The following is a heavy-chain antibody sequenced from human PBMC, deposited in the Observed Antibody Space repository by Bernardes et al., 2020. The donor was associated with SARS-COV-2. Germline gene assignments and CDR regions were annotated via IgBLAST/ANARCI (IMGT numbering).Heavy chain of an antibody. CDR1: GFTFSSYW. J-gene: IGHJ6*02. CDR3: ARVGSHSTLFPYYYYGMDV. CDR2: IKQDGSEK. Sequence: GGSLRLSCAASGFTFSSYWMSWVRQAPGKGLEWVANIKQDGSEKYYVDSVKGRFTISRDNAKNSLYLQMNSLRAEDTAVYYCARVGSHSTLFPYYYYGMDVWGQGTTVTVSS. D-gene: IGHD2-15*01. V-gene: IGHV3-7*03.